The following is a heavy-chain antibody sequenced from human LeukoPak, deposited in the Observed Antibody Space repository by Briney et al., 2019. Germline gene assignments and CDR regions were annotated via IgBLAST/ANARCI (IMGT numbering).Heavy chain of an antibody. V-gene: IGHV4-31*02. J-gene: IGHJ4*02. CDR2: IYYSGST. CDR3: ASLDSSGYTPTSYFDY. Sequence: IYYSGSTYYTPSLKSRVTISVDTSKNQFSLKLSSVTAADTAVYYCASLDSSGYTPTSYFDYWGQGTLVTVSS. D-gene: IGHD3-22*01.